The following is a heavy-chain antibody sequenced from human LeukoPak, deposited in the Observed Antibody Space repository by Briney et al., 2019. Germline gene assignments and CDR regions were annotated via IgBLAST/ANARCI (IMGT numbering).Heavy chain of an antibody. CDR1: GYTLIELS. V-gene: IGHV1-24*01. Sequence: GASVKVSCKVSGYTLIELSMHWVRQAPGKGPEWMGGFDPEDGETIYAQKFQGRVTMTEDTSTDTAYMELSSLRSEDTAVYYCATMGGVASGSYYRYFDYWGQGTLVTVSS. J-gene: IGHJ4*02. D-gene: IGHD1-26*01. CDR2: FDPEDGET. CDR3: ATMGGVASGSYYRYFDY.